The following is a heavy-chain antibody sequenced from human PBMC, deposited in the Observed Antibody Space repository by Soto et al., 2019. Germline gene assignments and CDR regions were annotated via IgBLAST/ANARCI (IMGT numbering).Heavy chain of an antibody. Sequence: QVQLVESGGGVVQPGRSLRLSCAASGFTFSNYAMHWVRQAPGKGLEWVAVISYDGNSKFYTDSLKGRFSISRDNSKKTLYQQMNSLRGGDRAVYYCAKDPRYCSGGPCFRGGEHWLDSWGQGTLVTVSS. V-gene: IGHV3-30-3*01. CDR1: GFTFSNYA. CDR3: AKDPRYCSGGPCFRGGEHWLDS. CDR2: ISYDGNSK. D-gene: IGHD2-15*01. J-gene: IGHJ5*01.